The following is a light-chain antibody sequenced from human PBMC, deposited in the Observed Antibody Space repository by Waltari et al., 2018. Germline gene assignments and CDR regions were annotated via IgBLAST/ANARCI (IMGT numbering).Light chain of an antibody. J-gene: IGLJ3*02. CDR3: CSSPPWV. V-gene: IGLV2-23*02. CDR1: SSAVGTY. CDR2: EVI. Sequence: SALTQPASVSGSPGPSITISCTGSSSAVGTYISWYQQHPGKAPKLMIYEVIKRPSGVSNRFSGSKSGNTASLTVSGLQAEDEAVYYGCSSPPWVFGGGTKLTVL.